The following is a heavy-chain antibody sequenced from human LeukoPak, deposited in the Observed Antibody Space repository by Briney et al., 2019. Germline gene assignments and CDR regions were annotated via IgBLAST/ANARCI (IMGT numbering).Heavy chain of an antibody. V-gene: IGHV1-24*01. D-gene: IGHD3-22*01. CDR1: GYTLTELS. J-gene: IGHJ5*02. Sequence: KVSCKVSGYTLTELSMHWVRQAPGKGLEWMGGFDPEDGETIYAQKFQGRVTMTEDTSTDTAYMELSSLRSEDTAVYYCATTPPQYYYDSSGFPWFDPWGQGTLVTVSS. CDR3: ATTPPQYYYDSSGFPWFDP. CDR2: FDPEDGET.